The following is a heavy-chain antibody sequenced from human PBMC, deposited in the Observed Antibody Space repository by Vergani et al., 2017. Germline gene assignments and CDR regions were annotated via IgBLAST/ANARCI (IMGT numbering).Heavy chain of an antibody. D-gene: IGHD3-22*01. CDR3: ARSVRGATRIVVALTPYFDY. CDR1: GGSISSYY. J-gene: IGHJ4*02. CDR2: IYYSGST. Sequence: QVQLQESGPGLVKPSQTLSLTCTVSGGSISSYYWSWIRQPPGKGLEWIGYIYYSGSTNYNPSLKSRVTISVDTSKNQFSLKLSSVTAADTAVYYRARSVRGATRIVVALTPYFDYWGQGTPVTVAS. V-gene: IGHV4-59*01.